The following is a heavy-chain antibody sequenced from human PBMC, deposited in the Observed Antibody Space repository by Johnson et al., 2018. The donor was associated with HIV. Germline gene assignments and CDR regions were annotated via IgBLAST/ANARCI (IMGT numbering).Heavy chain of an antibody. D-gene: IGHD6-6*01. V-gene: IGHV3-30-3*01. CDR3: ARVHIAARWSNAFDF. CDR1: AFTFSNYA. Sequence: QMLLVESGGGVVQPGRSLRLACAASAFTFSNYAMHWVRQAPGKGLEWVAVISYDGSSKYYAESLKGRISISRDNSKNTLYLQMDALRPGDTGIYYCARVHIAARWSNAFDFWGQGTMVTVSS. CDR2: ISYDGSSK. J-gene: IGHJ3*01.